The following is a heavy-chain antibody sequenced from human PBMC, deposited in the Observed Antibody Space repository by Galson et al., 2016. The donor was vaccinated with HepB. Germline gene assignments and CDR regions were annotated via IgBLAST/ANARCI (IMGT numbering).Heavy chain of an antibody. V-gene: IGHV1-69*13. J-gene: IGHJ6*02. CDR3: ARVTRQIASRYSGMDG. Sequence: SVKVSCKASGGTFSSYTISWVRQAPGQGLEWMGGILPIFGTSDYAQKFQGRVTITADESTSTAYMELSSLRSEDTAVYYCARVTRQIASRYSGMDGWGQGTTVTVSS. CDR2: ILPIFGTS. CDR1: GGTFSSYT.